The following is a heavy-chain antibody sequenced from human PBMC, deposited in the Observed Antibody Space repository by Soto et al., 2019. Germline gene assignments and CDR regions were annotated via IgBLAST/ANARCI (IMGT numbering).Heavy chain of an antibody. CDR2: IYYSGST. V-gene: IGHV4-59*01. Sequence: TSETLSLTCTVSGGSISSYYWSWIRQPPGKGLEWMGYIYYSGSTNYNPSLKSRVTISVDTSKNQFSLKLSSVTAADTAVYYCGGGYDFWSGYYTFDYWGQGTLVTVSS. CDR3: GGGYDFWSGYYTFDY. D-gene: IGHD3-3*01. CDR1: GGSISSYY. J-gene: IGHJ4*02.